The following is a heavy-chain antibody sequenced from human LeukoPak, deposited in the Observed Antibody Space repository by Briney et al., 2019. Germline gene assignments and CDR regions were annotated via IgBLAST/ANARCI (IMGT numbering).Heavy chain of an antibody. CDR3: ARVGDGYFDWLSYPDY. D-gene: IGHD3-9*01. CDR2: ISSSGSTI. V-gene: IGHV3-48*03. Sequence: PGGSLRLSCAASGFTFSSYEMNWVRQAPGKGLEWVSYISSSGSTIYYADPVKGRFTISRDNAKNSLYLQMNSLRAEDTAVYYCARVGDGYFDWLSYPDYWGQGTLVTVSS. CDR1: GFTFSSYE. J-gene: IGHJ4*02.